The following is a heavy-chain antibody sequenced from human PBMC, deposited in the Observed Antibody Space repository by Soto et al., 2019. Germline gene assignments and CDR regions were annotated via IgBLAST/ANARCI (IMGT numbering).Heavy chain of an antibody. CDR1: GFTSSSYS. D-gene: IGHD2-21*02. V-gene: IGHV3-21*01. CDR2: ITHTVTNA. CDR3: ARARGNDWYSDY. Sequence: PXESLSLSCAASGFTSSSYSFNWVRQAPGKGLEWVSSITHTVTNAYYADSVKGRFTISKDSADNSLILQMTSLRAEDTAVYHCARARGNDWYSDYWGQGTLVTVSS. J-gene: IGHJ4*02.